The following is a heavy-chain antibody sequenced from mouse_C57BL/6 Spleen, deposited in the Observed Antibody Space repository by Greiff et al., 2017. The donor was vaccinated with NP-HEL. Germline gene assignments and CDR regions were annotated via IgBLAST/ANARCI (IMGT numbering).Heavy chain of an antibody. V-gene: IGHV1-15*01. CDR3: TRERLLHGMDY. CDR2: IDPETGGT. CDR1: GYTFTDYE. D-gene: IGHD2-3*01. J-gene: IGHJ4*01. Sequence: QVQLQQSGAELVRPGASVTLSCKASGYTFTDYEMHWVKQTPVHGLEWIGAIDPETGGTAYNQKFKGKAILTADKSSSTAYMELRSLTSEDSAVYYCTRERLLHGMDYWGQGTSVTVSS.